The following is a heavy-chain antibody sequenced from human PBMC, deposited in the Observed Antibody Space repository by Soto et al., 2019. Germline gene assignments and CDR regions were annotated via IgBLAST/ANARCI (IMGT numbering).Heavy chain of an antibody. CDR3: ARSHEAAAGSPSFDY. V-gene: IGHV1-69*01. CDR2: IIPIFGTA. CDR1: GYTFTSYY. Sequence: QVQLVQSGAEVKKPGASVKVSCKASGYTFTSYYMHWVRQAPGQGLEWMGGIIPIFGTANYAQKFQGRVTITADESTSTAYLELSSLRSEDTAVYYCARSHEAAAGSPSFDYWGQGTLVTVSS. J-gene: IGHJ4*02. D-gene: IGHD6-13*01.